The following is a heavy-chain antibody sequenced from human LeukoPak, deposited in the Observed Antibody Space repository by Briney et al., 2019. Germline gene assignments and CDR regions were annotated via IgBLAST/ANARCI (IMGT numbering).Heavy chain of an antibody. CDR1: GGSISSSSYY. CDR3: ARRYYYDSSGYQFDY. CDR2: IYYSGST. J-gene: IGHJ4*02. D-gene: IGHD3-22*01. Sequence: SETLSLTCTVSGGSISSSSYYWGWIRQPPGKGLEWIGSIYYSGSTYYNPSLKSRVTISVDTSKNQFSLKLSSVTAADTAVYYCARRYYYDSSGYQFDYWGQGTLGTVSS. V-gene: IGHV4-39*01.